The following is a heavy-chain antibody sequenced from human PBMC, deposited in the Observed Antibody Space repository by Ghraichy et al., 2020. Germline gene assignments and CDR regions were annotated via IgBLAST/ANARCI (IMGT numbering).Heavy chain of an antibody. CDR1: GFTFSSYS. Sequence: LSLTCAASGFTFSSYSMNWVRQAPGKGLEWVSYISSSSSTIYYADSVKGRFTISRDNAKNSLYLQMNSLRDEDTAVYYCARDLTYYDFWSGLGHPYYYGMDVWGQGTTVTVSS. J-gene: IGHJ6*02. CDR3: ARDLTYYDFWSGLGHPYYYGMDV. D-gene: IGHD3-3*01. V-gene: IGHV3-48*02. CDR2: ISSSSSTI.